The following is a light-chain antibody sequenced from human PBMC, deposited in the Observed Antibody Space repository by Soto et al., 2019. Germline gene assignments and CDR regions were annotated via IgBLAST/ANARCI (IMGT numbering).Light chain of an antibody. CDR1: QSISSW. V-gene: IGKV1-5*01. CDR2: DAS. J-gene: IGKJ2*01. Sequence: DIQMTQSPSTLSASVGDRVTITCRASQSISSWLAWYQQKPGKARKLLIYDASSLESGVPSRFSGSGSGTEFTLTISSLQPDDFATYCCQQYNSYLYTFGQGTKVDIK. CDR3: QQYNSYLYT.